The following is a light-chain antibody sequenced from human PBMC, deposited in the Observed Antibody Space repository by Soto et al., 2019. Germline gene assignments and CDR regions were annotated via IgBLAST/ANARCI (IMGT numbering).Light chain of an antibody. CDR1: QSVATT. Sequence: EIGMTQSQATLSVSPGERATLSCRASQSVATTLAWYQQKPGQVPRLLIYDASTRATDIPARFSGSGSGTECTLSISSLQYEDFAVYYCQQYNNRRTFGQGTKVAIK. CDR3: QQYNNRRT. CDR2: DAS. V-gene: IGKV3-15*01. J-gene: IGKJ1*01.